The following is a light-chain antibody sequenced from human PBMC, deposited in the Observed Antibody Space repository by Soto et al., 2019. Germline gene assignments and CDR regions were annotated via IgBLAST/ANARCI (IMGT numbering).Light chain of an antibody. V-gene: IGKV1-12*01. CDR1: HDIKKW. J-gene: IGKJ3*01. CDR2: AAS. Sequence: DIQMTQSPSSVSASVGDTINITCRASHDIKKWLAWYQQKPGKAPKVLIYAASNLESGVSPRFSGSGAGTEFSLTISSLQTEDFATYFCHQASSFPYTFGPGTKVEIK. CDR3: HQASSFPYT.